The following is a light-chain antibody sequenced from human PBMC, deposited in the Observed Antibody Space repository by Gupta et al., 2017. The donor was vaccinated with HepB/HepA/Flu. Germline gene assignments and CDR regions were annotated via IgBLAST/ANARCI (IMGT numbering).Light chain of an antibody. J-gene: IGKJ1*01. CDR3: QQSYSTPWT. Sequence: IQMTQSPSSLSASVRDRFTITCRSSQSISSYLNWYQQKPGQTPKLLIYAASSLQSGVPLRFSGSGSGTDFTLTISSLQPEDFATYYCQQSYSTPWTFGHGTKVDIK. CDR1: QSISSY. V-gene: IGKV1-39*01. CDR2: AAS.